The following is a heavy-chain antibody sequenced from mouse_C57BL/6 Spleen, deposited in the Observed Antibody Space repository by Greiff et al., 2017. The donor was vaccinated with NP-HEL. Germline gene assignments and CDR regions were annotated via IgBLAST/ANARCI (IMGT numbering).Heavy chain of an antibody. J-gene: IGHJ2*01. CDR2: ISDGGSYT. Sequence: EVKLVESGGGLVKPGGSLKLSCAASGFTFSSYAMSWVRQTPEKRLEWVATISDGGSYTYYPDNVKGRFTISRDNAKNNLYLQMSHLKSEDTAMYYCARDRLVDHYFDYGGQGTTRTVSS. V-gene: IGHV5-4*01. D-gene: IGHD1-1*01. CDR1: GFTFSSYA. CDR3: ARDRLVDHYFDY.